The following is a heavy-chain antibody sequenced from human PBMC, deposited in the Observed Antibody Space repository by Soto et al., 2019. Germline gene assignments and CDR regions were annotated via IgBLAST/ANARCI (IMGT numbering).Heavy chain of an antibody. CDR1: GFAFGSFT. J-gene: IGHJ1*01. CDR2: INGGGRT. Sequence: EVHLLDSGGDLVQPGGSLRLSCAASGFAFGSFTMTWVRQAPGRGLEWVSSINGGGRTFYSDSVRGRFTISRDISQNTMFLQMNGLRVEDTAVYDCASGEVMNLAEYFQYWGQGTLVTVSS. D-gene: IGHD2-21*01. CDR3: ASGEVMNLAEYFQY. V-gene: IGHV3-23*01.